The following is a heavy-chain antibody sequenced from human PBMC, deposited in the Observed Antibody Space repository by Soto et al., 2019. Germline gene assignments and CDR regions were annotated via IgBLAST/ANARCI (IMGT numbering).Heavy chain of an antibody. CDR3: ARGYSYTQPVFDY. CDR1: GFTFSSCA. J-gene: IGHJ4*02. Sequence: HPGGSLRLSCAASGFTFSSCAMGWVRQAPGKGLEWVADIWYDGSSTYYADSVKGRFTISRDNSKNTLYLQMNSLRAEDTAVYYCARGYSYTQPVFDYWGLGTPVTVPS. V-gene: IGHV3-33*08. CDR2: IWYDGSST. D-gene: IGHD5-18*01.